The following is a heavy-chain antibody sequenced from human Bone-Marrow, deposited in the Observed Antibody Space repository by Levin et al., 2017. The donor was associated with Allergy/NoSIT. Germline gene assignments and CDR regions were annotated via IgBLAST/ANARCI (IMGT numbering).Heavy chain of an antibody. J-gene: IGHJ4*02. CDR1: GGIFSTYV. D-gene: IGHD3/OR15-3a*01. CDR3: AGSSSGTGHFDS. Sequence: SVKVSCKASGGIFSTYVISWVRQATGQGLEWVGGIVPIFGTTHNAQKLQGRITITADKSTSTAYMELRGLASEDTAVYYCAGSSSGTGHFDSWGQGTLVTVSS. CDR2: IVPIFGTT. V-gene: IGHV1-69*06.